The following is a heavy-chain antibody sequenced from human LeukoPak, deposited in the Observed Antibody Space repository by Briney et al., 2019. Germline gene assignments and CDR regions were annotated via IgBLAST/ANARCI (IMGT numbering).Heavy chain of an antibody. V-gene: IGHV4-59*10. CDR1: GGSFSNYY. CDR2: VYSSGST. CDR3: ARQDGYHFAY. Sequence: PSETLSLTCAVYGGSFSNYYWSWIRQPAGKGLEWIGRVYSSGSTNYNPSLKSRVTMSVDTSKNQFSLKLSSVTAADTAVYFCARQDGYHFAYWGQGTLVTVSS. D-gene: IGHD5-24*01. J-gene: IGHJ4*02.